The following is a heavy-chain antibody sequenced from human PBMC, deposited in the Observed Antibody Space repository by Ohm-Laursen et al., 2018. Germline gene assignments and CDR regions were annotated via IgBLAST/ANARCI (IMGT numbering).Heavy chain of an antibody. Sequence: GTLSLTCIVSGGSASSFYWNWIRQPAGKGLEWVGRVSATGLPSYNPSLRSRLTMSVDTSKNQVSLRLASVTAADTALYFCAGDKGHGGRAFDIWGQGTRVTVSA. V-gene: IGHV4-4*07. CDR3: AGDKGHGGRAFDI. CDR1: GGSASSFY. CDR2: VSATGLP. J-gene: IGHJ3*02. D-gene: IGHD2-15*01.